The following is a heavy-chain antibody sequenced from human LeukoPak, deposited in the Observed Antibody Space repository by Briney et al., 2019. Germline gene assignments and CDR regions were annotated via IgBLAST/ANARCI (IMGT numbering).Heavy chain of an antibody. D-gene: IGHD1-26*01. CDR3: AREGTWSYYYDY. J-gene: IGHJ4*02. CDR1: GFTFSSYS. CDR2: ISSSSSYI. V-gene: IGHV3-21*01. Sequence: GGSLRLSCAASGFTFSSYSMNWVRQAPGKGLEWVSSISSSSSYIYYADSVKGRFTISRDNAKNSLYLQMNSLRAEDTAVYYCAREGTWSYYYDYWGQGTLVTVSS.